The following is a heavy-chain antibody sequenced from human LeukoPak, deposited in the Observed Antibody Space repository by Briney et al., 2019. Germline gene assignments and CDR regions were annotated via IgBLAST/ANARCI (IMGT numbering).Heavy chain of an antibody. J-gene: IGHJ4*02. CDR3: ARSYYYGSGSYYK. Sequence: SETLPLTCTVSGGPISSYYWSWIRQPPGKGLEWIGYIYYSRSTNYHPSLKSRVTISEDTSKNQFSLKLSSVTAADTAVYYCARSYYYGSGSYYKWGQGTLVTVSS. CDR1: GGPISSYY. CDR2: IYYSRST. V-gene: IGHV4-59*01. D-gene: IGHD3-10*01.